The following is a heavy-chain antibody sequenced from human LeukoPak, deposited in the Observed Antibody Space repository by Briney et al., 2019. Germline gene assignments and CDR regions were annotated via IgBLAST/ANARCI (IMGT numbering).Heavy chain of an antibody. J-gene: IGHJ4*02. CDR2: INPSGGRT. Sequence: ASVKVSCKASGYTLTSYHIHWMRQAPGQGLEWKGLINPSGGRTKLAQKFQGRLTMTRDTSTNTIYMELSSLTSEDTAVYYCARVMRGVGTTVIEFNYWGQGTLVTVSS. V-gene: IGHV1-46*01. D-gene: IGHD1-26*01. CDR3: ARVMRGVGTTVIEFNY. CDR1: GYTLTSYH.